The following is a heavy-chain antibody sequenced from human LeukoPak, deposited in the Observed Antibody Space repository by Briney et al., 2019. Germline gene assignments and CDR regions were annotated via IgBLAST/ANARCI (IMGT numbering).Heavy chain of an antibody. Sequence: GGSLRLSCAASGFTFNNYGMHWVRQAPGKGLEWVAFIRYDGSNTYYADSVKGRCTISRDNSKKTVYLQMNSLRTEDTAVYYCAKDRWLQGYFDYWGQGTLVTVSS. J-gene: IGHJ4*02. CDR1: GFTFNNYG. V-gene: IGHV3-30*02. D-gene: IGHD5-24*01. CDR2: IRYDGSNT. CDR3: AKDRWLQGYFDY.